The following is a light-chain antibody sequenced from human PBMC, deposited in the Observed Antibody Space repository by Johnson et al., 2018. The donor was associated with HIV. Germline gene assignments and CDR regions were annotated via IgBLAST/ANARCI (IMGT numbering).Light chain of an antibody. CDR1: SSNIGDNY. V-gene: IGLV1-51*01. J-gene: IGLJ1*01. Sequence: QSVLTQPPSVSAAPGQRVTISCSGSSSNIGDNYVSWYQQLPGTAPKLIIYDNNKRPSGIPDRVSGSKSGTSAHWGITGLQTGDDADYYCGAWDTSLVPLDVFGTETKFTVL. CDR2: DNN. CDR3: GAWDTSLVPLDV.